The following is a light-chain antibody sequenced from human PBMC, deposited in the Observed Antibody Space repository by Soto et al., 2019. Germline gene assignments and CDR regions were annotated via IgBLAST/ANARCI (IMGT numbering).Light chain of an antibody. J-gene: IGLJ2*01. CDR3: ATWDGSLPGEV. CDR2: DNN. Sequence: QSVLTQSPSVSAAPGQNVTISCSGSSSNIGNNYVSWYQQLPGTAPKLLIYDNNKPPSGIPDRFSGSKSGTSGTLDITGLQTGDEADYYCATWDGSLPGEVFGGGTKLTVL. V-gene: IGLV1-51*01. CDR1: SSNIGNNY.